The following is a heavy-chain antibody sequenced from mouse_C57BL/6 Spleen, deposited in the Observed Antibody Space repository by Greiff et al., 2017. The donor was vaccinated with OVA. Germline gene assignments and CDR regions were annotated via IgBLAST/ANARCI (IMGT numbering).Heavy chain of an antibody. J-gene: IGHJ4*01. CDR3: ARWDSNYAMDY. CDR2: IRNKANGYTT. Sequence: EVKLMESGGGLVQPGGSLSLSCAASGFTFTDYYMSWVRQPPGKALEWLGFIRNKANGYTTEYSASVKGRFTISRDNSQSILYLQMNALRAEDSATYYCARWDSNYAMDYWGQGTSVTVSS. D-gene: IGHD2-5*01. V-gene: IGHV7-3*01. CDR1: GFTFTDYY.